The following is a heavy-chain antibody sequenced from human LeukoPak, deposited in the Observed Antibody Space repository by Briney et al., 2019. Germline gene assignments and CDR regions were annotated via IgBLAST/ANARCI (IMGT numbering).Heavy chain of an antibody. J-gene: IGHJ3*02. V-gene: IGHV1-2*04. Sequence: ASVKASCKASGYTFTGYYMHWVRQAPGQGLEWMGWINPNSGGTNYAQKFQGWATMTRDTSISTAYMELSRLRSDDTAVYYCAILGPSGSYGIWGQGTMVTVSS. CDR2: INPNSGGT. CDR1: GYTFTGYY. D-gene: IGHD1-26*01. CDR3: AILGPSGSYGI.